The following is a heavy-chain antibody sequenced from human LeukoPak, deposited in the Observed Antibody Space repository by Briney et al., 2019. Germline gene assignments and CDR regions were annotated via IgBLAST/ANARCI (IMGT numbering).Heavy chain of an antibody. CDR1: GGSISSGGYS. V-gene: IGHV4-30-4*07. Sequence: SETLSLTCAVSGGSISSGGYSWSWIRQPPGKGLEWIGYIYYSGSTYYNPSLKSRVTISVDTSKSQFSLKLSSVTAADTAVYYCARASSFWSGYYGYWGQGTLVTVSS. CDR3: ARASSFWSGYYGY. D-gene: IGHD3-3*01. CDR2: IYYSGST. J-gene: IGHJ4*02.